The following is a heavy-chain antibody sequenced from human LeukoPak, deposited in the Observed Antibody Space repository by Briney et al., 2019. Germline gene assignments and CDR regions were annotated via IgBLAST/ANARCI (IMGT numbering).Heavy chain of an antibody. D-gene: IGHD2-15*01. Sequence: ASVKVSCKASGGTFSSYAISWVRQAPGQGLEWMGWINPNSGGTNYAQKFQGRVTMTRDTSISTAYMELSRLRSDDTAVYYCAREKVVVAATEGVAFDIWAKGQWSPSLQ. J-gene: IGHJ3*02. V-gene: IGHV1-2*02. CDR1: GGTFSSYA. CDR3: AREKVVVAATEGVAFDI. CDR2: INPNSGGT.